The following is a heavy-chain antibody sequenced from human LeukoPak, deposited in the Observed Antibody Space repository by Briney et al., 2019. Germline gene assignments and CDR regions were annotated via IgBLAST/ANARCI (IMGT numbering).Heavy chain of an antibody. CDR2: ISSSSYI. D-gene: IGHD6-19*01. Sequence: GGSLRLSCAASGFTFSSYSMNWVRQAPGKGLEWVSSISSSSYIYYADSVKGRFTISRDNAKNSLYLQMNSLRAEDTAVYYCARFDSSGWYDGDYWGQGTLVTVSS. CDR3: ARFDSSGWYDGDY. CDR1: GFTFSSYS. J-gene: IGHJ4*02. V-gene: IGHV3-21*01.